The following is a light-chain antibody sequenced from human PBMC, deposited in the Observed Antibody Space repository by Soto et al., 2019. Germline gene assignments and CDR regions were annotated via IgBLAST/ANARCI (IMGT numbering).Light chain of an antibody. V-gene: IGKV1-5*01. CDR2: DAS. J-gene: IGKJ2*01. Sequence: EIQMTQSPSTLSASAGEGATITCRASQTINSNLAWYHQKPGKAPKLLIYDASTMDTGVPAGFSGSGSGTEFTLTIISLQPDDFAAYYCQQHNNYPITFGQGTKLEIK. CDR1: QTINSN. CDR3: QQHNNYPIT.